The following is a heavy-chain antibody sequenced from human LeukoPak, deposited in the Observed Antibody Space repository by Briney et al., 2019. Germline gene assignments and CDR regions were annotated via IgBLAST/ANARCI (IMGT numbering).Heavy chain of an antibody. D-gene: IGHD3-10*01. CDR3: ARDRRVRGAFDP. Sequence: GGSLRLSCAASGFTFSSYAMSWVRQAPGKGLEWVSAISGSGGSTYYADSVKGRFTISRDNAKNSLYLQMNSLRAEDTAVYYCARDRRVRGAFDPWGQGTLVTVSS. V-gene: IGHV3-23*01. CDR2: ISGSGGST. CDR1: GFTFSSYA. J-gene: IGHJ5*02.